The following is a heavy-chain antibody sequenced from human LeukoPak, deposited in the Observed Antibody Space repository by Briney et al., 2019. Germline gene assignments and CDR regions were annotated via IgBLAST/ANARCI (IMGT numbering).Heavy chain of an antibody. CDR3: SRWVTADRGKKDAFDI. CDR1: GCSFTSYW. CDR2: IYPGDSDT. Sequence: GESLKISCKGSGCSFTSYWIGWVRQMPGKGLEWMGIIYPGDSDTRYSPSFQGQVTISADKSISTAYLQWSSLKASDTAMYYCSRWVTADRGKKDAFDIWGQGTMVTVSS. J-gene: IGHJ3*02. D-gene: IGHD2-21*02. V-gene: IGHV5-51*01.